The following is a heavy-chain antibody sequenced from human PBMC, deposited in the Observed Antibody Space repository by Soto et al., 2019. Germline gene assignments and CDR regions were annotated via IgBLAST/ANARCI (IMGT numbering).Heavy chain of an antibody. J-gene: IGHJ6*02. V-gene: IGHV1-46*01. Sequence: QVQLVQSGAEVKKPGASVKVCGKASGYTFTSYYMHWVRLAPGQGLEWMGIINPDGGGTSYAQQFPGRVIMTRDTSTSTVYMEMSSLRSEDTAVYYCAVGGNYLSMDVWGQGPTVTVSS. CDR1: GYTFTSYY. CDR2: INPDGGGT. CDR3: AVGGNYLSMDV. D-gene: IGHD4-4*01.